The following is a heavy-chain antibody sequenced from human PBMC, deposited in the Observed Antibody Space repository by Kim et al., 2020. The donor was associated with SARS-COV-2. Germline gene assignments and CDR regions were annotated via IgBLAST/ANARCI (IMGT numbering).Heavy chain of an antibody. D-gene: IGHD3-10*01. J-gene: IGHJ6*02. CDR3: ASHQSMAYGMDV. CDR2: IISILGIA. Sequence: SVKVSCKASGGTFSSYAISWVRQAPGQGLEWMGRIISILGIANYAQKFQGRVTITADKSTSTAYMELSSLRSEDTAVYYCASHQSMAYGMDVWGQGTTV. CDR1: GGTFSSYA. V-gene: IGHV1-69*04.